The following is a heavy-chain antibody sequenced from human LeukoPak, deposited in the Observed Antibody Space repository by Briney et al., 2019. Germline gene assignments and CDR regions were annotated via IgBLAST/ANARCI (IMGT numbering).Heavy chain of an antibody. V-gene: IGHV3-74*01. CDR2: VNSDGRST. CDR3: ARGDSSGWYLLDF. Sequence: PGGSLRLSCAGSGFIFSSRWMHWVRQAPGKGLVGVSRVNSDGRSTNYADFVKGRFAISRDNAKNTLYLQMNSLRAEDTAVYYCARGDSSGWYLLDFWGQGILVTVSS. CDR1: GFIFSSRW. J-gene: IGHJ4*02. D-gene: IGHD6-19*01.